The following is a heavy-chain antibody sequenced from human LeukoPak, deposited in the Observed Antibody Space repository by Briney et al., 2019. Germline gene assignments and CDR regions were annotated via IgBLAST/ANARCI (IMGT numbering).Heavy chain of an antibody. CDR3: ARIRYFDPTDY. J-gene: IGHJ4*02. Sequence: ASVTVSCTASGYTFTSYGISWVRQAPGQGLEWMGWINAYNGNTNYAQKLQGRVTMTTDTSTSTAYMELRSLRSDDTAVYYCARIRYFDPTDYWGQGTLVTVSS. CDR2: INAYNGNT. V-gene: IGHV1-18*01. D-gene: IGHD3-9*01. CDR1: GYTFTSYG.